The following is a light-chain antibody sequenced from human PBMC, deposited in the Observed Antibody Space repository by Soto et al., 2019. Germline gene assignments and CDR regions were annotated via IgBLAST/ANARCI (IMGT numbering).Light chain of an antibody. CDR2: GAY. CDR1: QSISRY. J-gene: IGKJ2*01. Sequence: DIQMTQSPSSLSASVGDRVTITCRASQSISRYLNWYQQKPGKAPKLLIQGAYPLQSGAPSRFSGHGSGTNFTLTISSLQPEDAATYYCQQSSNTPYTFGQGTKLEIK. CDR3: QQSSNTPYT. V-gene: IGKV1-39*01.